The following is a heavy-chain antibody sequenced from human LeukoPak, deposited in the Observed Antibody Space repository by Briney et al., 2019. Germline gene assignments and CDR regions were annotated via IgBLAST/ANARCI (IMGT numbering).Heavy chain of an antibody. CDR3: AKLLLWSGGTLPVDV. CDR1: GFTFSSYG. CDR2: ISYDGSNK. D-gene: IGHD3-10*01. V-gene: IGHV3-30*18. Sequence: GGSLRLSCAASGFTFSSYGMHWVRQAPGKGLEWVAVISYDGSNKYYADSVKGRFTISRDNSKNTLYLQMNSLRAEDTAVYYCAKLLLWSGGTLPVDVWGKGTTVTVSS. J-gene: IGHJ6*04.